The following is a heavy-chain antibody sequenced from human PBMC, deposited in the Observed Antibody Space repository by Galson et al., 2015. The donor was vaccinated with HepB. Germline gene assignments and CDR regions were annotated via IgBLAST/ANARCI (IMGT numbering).Heavy chain of an antibody. V-gene: IGHV3-30*18. Sequence: SLRLSCAASGFTFSSYGMHWVRQAPGKGLEWVAVISYDGSNKYYADSVKGRFTISRDNSKNTLYLQMNSLRAEDTAVYYCAKEGGQVLRYFDWTLGGGYYYYYGMDVWGQGTTVTVSS. CDR1: GFTFSSYG. D-gene: IGHD3-9*01. CDR2: ISYDGSNK. J-gene: IGHJ6*02. CDR3: AKEGGQVLRYFDWTLGGGYYYYYGMDV.